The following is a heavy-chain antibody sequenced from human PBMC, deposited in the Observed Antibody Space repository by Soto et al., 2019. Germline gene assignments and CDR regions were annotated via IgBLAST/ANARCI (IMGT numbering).Heavy chain of an antibody. CDR2: ISGSGGST. J-gene: IGHJ3*02. CDR1: GFTFSSYA. D-gene: IGHD2-2*01. V-gene: IGHV3-23*01. CDR3: ANPGGWQLHVYCSSTSCYRAFDI. Sequence: EVQLLESGGGLVQPGGSLRLSCAASGFTFSSYAMSWVRQAPGKGLEWVSAISGSGGSTYYADSVKGRFTISRDNSKNTLYLQMNSLRAEDTAVYYCANPGGWQLHVYCSSTSCYRAFDIWGQGTMVTVSS.